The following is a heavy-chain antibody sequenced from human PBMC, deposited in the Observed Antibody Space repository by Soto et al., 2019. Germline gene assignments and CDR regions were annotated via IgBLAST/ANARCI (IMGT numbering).Heavy chain of an antibody. V-gene: IGHV6-1*01. CDR2: TYYRSRWYN. CDR1: GDSVSSNSAA. CDR3: AGTPSHQSYYMDV. J-gene: IGHJ6*03. Sequence: SQTLSLTCAISGDSVSSNSAAWNWIRLSPSRGLEWLARTYYRSRWYNDYAVSVRRRITVNPDTSKNQFSLQLTSVTPEDTAVYYCAGTPSHQSYYMDVWGKGTLVTVSS. D-gene: IGHD1-7*01.